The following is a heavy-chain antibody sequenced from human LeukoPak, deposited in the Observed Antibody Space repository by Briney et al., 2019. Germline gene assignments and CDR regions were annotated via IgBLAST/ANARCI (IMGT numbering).Heavy chain of an antibody. CDR1: GGSITSYY. Sequence: SETLSLTCTVSGGSITSYYWSWIRQPAGKGLEWIGRIYTRGSTNYNPSLKSRVTMSVDTSKNQFSLKLSSVTAADTAVYYCAGEGHYYDSSGYYYGGEDYWGQGTLVTVSS. J-gene: IGHJ4*02. V-gene: IGHV4-4*07. CDR3: AGEGHYYDSSGYYYGGEDY. D-gene: IGHD3-22*01. CDR2: IYTRGST.